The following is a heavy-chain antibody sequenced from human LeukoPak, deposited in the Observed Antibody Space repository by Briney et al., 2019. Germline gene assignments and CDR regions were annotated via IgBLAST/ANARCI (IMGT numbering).Heavy chain of an antibody. CDR3: AKSDDPYDILTGYYSTPFDY. Sequence: PGGSLRLSCAASGFTFSSYAMSWVRQAPGKGLEWVSAISGSGGSTYYADSVKGRFTISRDNSKNTLYLQMNSLRAEDTAVYYCAKSDDPYDILTGYYSTPFDYWGQGTLVTVSS. CDR1: GFTFSSYA. V-gene: IGHV3-23*01. CDR2: ISGSGGST. J-gene: IGHJ4*02. D-gene: IGHD3-9*01.